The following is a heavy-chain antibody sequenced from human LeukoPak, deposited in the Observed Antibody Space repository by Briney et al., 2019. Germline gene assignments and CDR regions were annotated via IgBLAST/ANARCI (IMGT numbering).Heavy chain of an antibody. CDR2: ISYDGSNE. D-gene: IGHD3-3*01. Sequence: GGSLRLSCTASGFISSSYGMHWVRQAPGKGLEWVAVISYDGSNEYYADSVKGRFTISRDNSKNTLYVQMNSLRAEDTAVYYCARDPAKFWSGHDYWGQGTLVTVSS. CDR3: ARDPAKFWSGHDY. V-gene: IGHV3-30*03. CDR1: GFISSSYG. J-gene: IGHJ4*02.